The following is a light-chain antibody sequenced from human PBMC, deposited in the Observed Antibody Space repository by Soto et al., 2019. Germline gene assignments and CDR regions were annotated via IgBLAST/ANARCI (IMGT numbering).Light chain of an antibody. V-gene: IGLV2-14*01. CDR1: SSDVGDYPY. J-gene: IGLJ1*01. Sequence: QSALTQPASVSGSPGQSITISCTGTSSDVGDYPYVSWYQQHPGKVPKLIIYEVTNRPSGVSGRFSGSKSENTASLTISGLQAEDEAEYYCSSYSTTNTLVFGSGTKLTVL. CDR3: SSYSTTNTLV. CDR2: EVT.